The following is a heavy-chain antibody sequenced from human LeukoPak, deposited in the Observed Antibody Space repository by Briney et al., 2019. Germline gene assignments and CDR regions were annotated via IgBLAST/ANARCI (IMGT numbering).Heavy chain of an antibody. V-gene: IGHV4-34*01. CDR1: GGSFSGYY. D-gene: IGHD3-3*01. CDR2: IYHSGST. Sequence: SETLSLTCAVYGGSFSGYYWSWIRQPPGKGLEWIGSIYHSGSTYHNPSLKSRVTISVDTSKNQFSLKLSSVTAADTAVYYCARGRAYYDFWSGYSYWGQGTLVTVSS. CDR3: ARGRAYYDFWSGYSY. J-gene: IGHJ4*02.